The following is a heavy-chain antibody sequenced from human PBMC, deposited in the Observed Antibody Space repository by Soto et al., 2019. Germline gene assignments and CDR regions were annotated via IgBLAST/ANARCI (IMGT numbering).Heavy chain of an antibody. CDR3: ARRLDDFWSHTDSDY. J-gene: IGHJ4*02. CDR2: IYYSGST. V-gene: IGHV4-39*01. Sequence: QLQLQESGPGLVKPSETLSLTCTVSGGSISSSSYYWGWIHQPPGKGLEWIGSIYYSGSTYYNPSLKSRVTISVDTSKNQFSLKLSSVTAADTAVYYCARRLDDFWSHTDSDYWGQGTLVTVSS. CDR1: GGSISSSSYY. D-gene: IGHD3-3*01.